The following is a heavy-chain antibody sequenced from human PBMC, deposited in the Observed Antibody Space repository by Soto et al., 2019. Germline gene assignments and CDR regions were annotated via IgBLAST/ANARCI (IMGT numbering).Heavy chain of an antibody. CDR2: IWYDGSNK. CDR1: GFRFSSYG. CDR3: ATEGKDDSVKGGFDN. Sequence: QVQLVESGGGVVQPGRSLRLSYEASGFRFSSYGMNWVRQSPGKGLEWVAVIWYDGSNKFYGNSVKGRFTISRDNSRNTLYLQMNSLRDEDTAVYYCATEGKDDSVKGGFDNWGQGTLVTVSS. V-gene: IGHV3-33*01. J-gene: IGHJ4*02. D-gene: IGHD3-22*01.